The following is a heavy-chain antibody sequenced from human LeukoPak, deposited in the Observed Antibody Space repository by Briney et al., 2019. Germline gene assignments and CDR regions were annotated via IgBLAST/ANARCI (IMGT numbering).Heavy chain of an antibody. D-gene: IGHD4-17*01. J-gene: IGHJ4*02. CDR3: AREGTVTTAYFDY. CDR2: IIPIFGTA. CDR1: GGTFSSYA. V-gene: IGHV1-69*13. Sequence: SVKVSCKASGGTFSSYAISWVRQAPGQGLEWMGGIIPIFGTANYAQKFQGRVTITADESTSTAYMELSSLRSEDTAVYYCAREGTVTTAYFDYWGQGTLVTVSS.